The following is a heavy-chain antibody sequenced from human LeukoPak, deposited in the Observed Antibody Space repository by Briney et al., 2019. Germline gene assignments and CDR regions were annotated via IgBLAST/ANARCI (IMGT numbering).Heavy chain of an antibody. Sequence: KTSETLSLTCSVSGYSITSGYYWGWIRQPPGKGLEWIGSIYHTGNTFYDPSFNSRVTISVDTSKNQFSLSLGSVTAADTAVYYCARYCSSTTCYTRGGDYWGQGTLVTVSS. CDR1: GYSITSGYY. J-gene: IGHJ4*02. V-gene: IGHV4-38-2*02. CDR3: ARYCSSTTCYTRGGDY. CDR2: IYHTGNT. D-gene: IGHD2-2*02.